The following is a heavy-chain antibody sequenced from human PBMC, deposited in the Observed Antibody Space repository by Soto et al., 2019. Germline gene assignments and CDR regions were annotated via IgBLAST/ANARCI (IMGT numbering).Heavy chain of an antibody. J-gene: IGHJ4*02. CDR3: ARGRYGDY. CDR1: GYAFTTYG. V-gene: IGHV1-18*01. Sequence: QVHLVQSGAEVKKPGASVKVSCKGSGYAFTTYGITWVRQAPGQGLEWMGWISAHNGNTNYAQKLQGRVTVTRDTAPSPAYMERRSLRSDDTAVYSCARGRYGDYWGQGALVTVSS. D-gene: IGHD1-1*01. CDR2: ISAHNGNT.